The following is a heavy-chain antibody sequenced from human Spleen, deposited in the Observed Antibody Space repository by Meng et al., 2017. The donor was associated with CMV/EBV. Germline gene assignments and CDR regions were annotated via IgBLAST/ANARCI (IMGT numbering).Heavy chain of an antibody. V-gene: IGHV1-69*10. CDR2: SIPIVGIA. J-gene: IGHJ6*02. CDR1: GGTFSSYA. CDR3: ARTLVVPCVIRQIGRGSAYHSNHYYYGMDV. Sequence: SVKVSCKPSGGTFSSYAITWVRQAPGQGLEWMGGSIPIVGIANYAQKFQGRVTITADKSTTTAYMELSSLRSEDTAVYYCARTLVVPCVIRQIGRGSAYHSNHYYYGMDVWGQGTTVTVSS. D-gene: IGHD2-2*01.